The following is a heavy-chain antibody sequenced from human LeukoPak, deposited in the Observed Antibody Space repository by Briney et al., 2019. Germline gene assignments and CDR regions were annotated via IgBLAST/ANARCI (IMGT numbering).Heavy chain of an antibody. CDR1: GFTFSTYW. D-gene: IGHD3-10*01. CDR3: ARDYWFGESYFDY. Sequence: GGSLRPSCAASGFTFSTYWMTWVRQAPGKGLEWVANIKQDGSEKYYVDSVKGRFTISRDNAKNSLYLQMNILRAEDTAVYYCARDYWFGESYFDYWGQGTLVTVSS. V-gene: IGHV3-7*01. CDR2: IKQDGSEK. J-gene: IGHJ4*02.